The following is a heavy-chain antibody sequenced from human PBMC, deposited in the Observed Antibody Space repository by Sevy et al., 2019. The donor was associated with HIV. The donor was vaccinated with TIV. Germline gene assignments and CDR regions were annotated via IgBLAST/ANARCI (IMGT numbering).Heavy chain of an antibody. J-gene: IGHJ6*02. CDR1: GFTLSDYY. D-gene: IGHD4-17*01. CDR2: ISGSGSTI. V-gene: IGHV3-11*01. CDR3: ARDHVKDGDLGDYYYAMDV. Sequence: GGSLRLSCAASGFTLSDYYMSWIRQAPGKGLEWVSYISGSGSTIYYADSVKGRFTISRDNAKNSLSLQMNSLRAEDTAGYFWARDHVKDGDLGDYYYAMDVWGQGTTVTVSS.